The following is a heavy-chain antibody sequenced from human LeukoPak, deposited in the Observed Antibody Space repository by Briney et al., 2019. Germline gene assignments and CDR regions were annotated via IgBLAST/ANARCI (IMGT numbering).Heavy chain of an antibody. D-gene: IGHD2-2*01. CDR1: GGTFSSYA. CDR2: IIPIFGTA. Sequence: ASVKVSCKASGGTFSSYAISWVRQAPGQGLEWMGGIIPIFGTANYAQKFQGRVTITADESTSTAYMELSSLRSEDTAVYYCARRKSLVAPFDYWGQGTPVTVSS. CDR3: ARRKSLVAPFDY. J-gene: IGHJ4*02. V-gene: IGHV1-69*13.